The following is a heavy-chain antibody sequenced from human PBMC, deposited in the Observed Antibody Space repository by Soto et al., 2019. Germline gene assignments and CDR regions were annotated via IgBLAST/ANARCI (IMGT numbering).Heavy chain of an antibody. J-gene: IGHJ6*03. D-gene: IGHD3-10*01. CDR1: GFTFSTYA. Sequence: EVQVLESGGGLVQPGGSLRLSCVASGFTFSTYAMNWVRQAPGKGLEWVSGISGSGSDRYYADSVRGRFTISRDNSNNTLNLQLDSLGAEDTAIYYCTKTPRSYYYYMDVWGKGTTLTVSS. V-gene: IGHV3-23*01. CDR2: ISGSGSDR. CDR3: TKTPRSYYYYMDV.